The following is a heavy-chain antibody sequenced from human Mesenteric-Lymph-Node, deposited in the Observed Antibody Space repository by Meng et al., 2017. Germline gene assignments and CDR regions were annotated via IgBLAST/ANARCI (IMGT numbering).Heavy chain of an antibody. D-gene: IGHD3-22*01. J-gene: IGHJ4*02. V-gene: IGHV3-69-1*01. CDR1: GFTFSDYY. CDR2: ISSSSTI. CDR3: ARDLSYYYDSSGYLYYFDY. Sequence: GESLKISCAASGFTFSDYYMNWVRQAPGKGLEWVSSISSSSTIYYADSVKGRFTISRDNAKNSLYLQMNSLRAEDTAVYYCARDLSYYYDSSGYLYYFDYWGQGTLVTVSS.